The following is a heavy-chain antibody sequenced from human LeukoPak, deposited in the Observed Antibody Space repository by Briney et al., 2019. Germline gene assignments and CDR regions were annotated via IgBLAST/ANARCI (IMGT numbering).Heavy chain of an antibody. V-gene: IGHV1-58*02. D-gene: IGHD3-22*01. CDR1: GFTFTSSA. J-gene: IGHJ4*02. CDR2: IVVGSGNT. CDR3: AAFDNYYDSSGYDG. Sequence: SVKVFCKASGFTFTSSAMQWVRQARGQRLEWIGWIVVGSGNTNYAQKFQERVTITRDMSTSTAYMELSSLRSEDTAVYYCAAFDNYYDSSGYDGWGQGTLVTVSS.